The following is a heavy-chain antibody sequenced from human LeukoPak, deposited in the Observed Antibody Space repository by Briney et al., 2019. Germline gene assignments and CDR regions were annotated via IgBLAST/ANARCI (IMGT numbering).Heavy chain of an antibody. CDR3: SGELAGTTVHY. V-gene: IGHV4-38-2*02. CDR2: IYHSGST. CDR1: GYSINSDYY. D-gene: IGHD1-1*01. J-gene: IGHJ4*02. Sequence: SETLSLTCTVSGYSINSDYYWGWIRQPPGQGLEWIGSIYHSGSTYYNPSLRSRLTISVDTSKNQFSLKLSSVTAADTAVYFCSGELAGTTVHYWGQGALVTVSS.